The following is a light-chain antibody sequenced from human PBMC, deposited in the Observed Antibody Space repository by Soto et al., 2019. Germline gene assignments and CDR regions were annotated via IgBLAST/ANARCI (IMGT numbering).Light chain of an antibody. V-gene: IGLV1-40*01. CDR3: QSYDTSLSASV. J-gene: IGLJ2*01. CDR1: NSNIGAGYD. Sequence: QSVLTQPPSVSGAPGQRVTISCTGSNSNIGAGYDVHWYQQLPGTAPKLLIYTNSHRPSGVPDRFSVSKSATSASLAITGLQAEDEADYYCQSYDTSLSASVFGGATKVTVL. CDR2: TNS.